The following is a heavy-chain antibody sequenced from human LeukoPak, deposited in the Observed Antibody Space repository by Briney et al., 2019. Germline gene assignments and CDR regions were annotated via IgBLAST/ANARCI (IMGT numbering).Heavy chain of an antibody. CDR3: AIEPRGWFDP. D-gene: IGHD1-14*01. Sequence: PGGSLRLSCAASGFTFSSYGMHWVRQAPGKGLEWVAVISYDGSNKYYADSVKGRFTISRDNSKNTLYLQMNSLRAEDTAVYYCAIEPRGWFDPWGQGTLVTVSS. V-gene: IGHV3-30*03. J-gene: IGHJ5*02. CDR2: ISYDGSNK. CDR1: GFTFSSYG.